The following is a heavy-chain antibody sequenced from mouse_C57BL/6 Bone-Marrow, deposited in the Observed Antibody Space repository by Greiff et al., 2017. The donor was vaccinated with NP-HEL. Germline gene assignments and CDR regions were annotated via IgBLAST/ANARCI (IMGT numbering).Heavy chain of an antibody. J-gene: IGHJ3*01. Sequence: ESGPGLVKPSQSLSLTCSVTGYSITSGYYWNWIRQFPGNKLEWMGYISYDGSNNYNPYLKNRISITRDTSKNQFFLKLNSVTTEDTATYYCARDPLPYWGQGTLVTVSA. CDR2: ISYDGSN. V-gene: IGHV3-6*01. CDR1: GYSITSGYY. CDR3: ARDPLPY.